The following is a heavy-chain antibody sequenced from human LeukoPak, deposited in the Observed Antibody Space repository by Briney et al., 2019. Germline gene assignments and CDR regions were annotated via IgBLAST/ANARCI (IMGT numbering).Heavy chain of an antibody. CDR3: ASGDPSGPPWFDP. D-gene: IGHD2-21*01. CDR2: ISYDGSNK. J-gene: IGHJ5*02. CDR1: GFTFSSYA. V-gene: IGHV3-30-3*01. Sequence: PGGSLRLSCAASGFTFSSYAMHWVRQAPGRGLEWVAVISYDGSNKYYADSVKGRFTISRDNSKNTLYLQMNSLRAEDTAVYYCASGDPSGPPWFDPWGQGTLVTVSS.